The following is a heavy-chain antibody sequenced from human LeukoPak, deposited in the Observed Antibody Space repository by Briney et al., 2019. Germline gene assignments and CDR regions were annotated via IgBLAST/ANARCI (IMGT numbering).Heavy chain of an antibody. CDR3: AKDCSSTSYRVTGNWFDP. Sequence: SETLSLTCTVSGGSFSPYYWTWIRQPPEKGLEWIGYSHYSGSTNYNPSLKSRVIISVDTSKNQFSLKLGSVTAADTAVYYCAKDCSSTSYRVTGNWFDPWGQGTLVTVSS. V-gene: IGHV4-59*01. CDR2: SHYSGST. CDR1: GGSFSPYY. J-gene: IGHJ5*02. D-gene: IGHD2-2*01.